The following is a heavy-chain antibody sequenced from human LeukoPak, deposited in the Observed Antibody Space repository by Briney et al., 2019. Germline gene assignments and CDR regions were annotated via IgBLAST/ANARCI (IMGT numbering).Heavy chain of an antibody. CDR3: ARGGAYCSSTSCIGPADY. CDR1: GGSISSGGYY. D-gene: IGHD2-2*01. CDR2: IYHSGST. Sequence: SQTLSLTCTVSGGSISSGGYYWSWIRQPPGKGLEWIGYIYHSGSTYYNPSLKSRVTISVDRSKNQFSLKLSSVTAADTAVYYCARGGAYCSSTSCIGPADYWGQGTLVTASS. J-gene: IGHJ4*02. V-gene: IGHV4-30-2*01.